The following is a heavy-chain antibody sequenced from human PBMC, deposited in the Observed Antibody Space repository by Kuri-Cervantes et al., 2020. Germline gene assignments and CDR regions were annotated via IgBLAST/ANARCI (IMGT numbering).Heavy chain of an antibody. D-gene: IGHD3-10*01. CDR2: INGGIHNT. CDR3: ARVFRSYGFDI. J-gene: IGHJ3*02. Sequence: ASVKVSCKASGYTFTNYAIHWVRQAPGQRLEWMGWINGGIHNTKYSQKFQGRVTITRDTSASTAYMELSSLRSEDTAVYYCARVFRSYGFDIWGQGTMVTVSS. CDR1: GYTFTNYA. V-gene: IGHV1-3*01.